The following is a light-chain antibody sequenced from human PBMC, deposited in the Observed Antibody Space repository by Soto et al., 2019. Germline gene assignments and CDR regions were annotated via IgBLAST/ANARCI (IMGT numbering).Light chain of an antibody. CDR2: AAS. CDR1: QSVSSYY. CDR3: QQYYNWPRT. V-gene: IGKV3-20*01. Sequence: EIVLTQSPGTLSLSPGERATLSCRASQSVSSYYLAWYQQKPGQAPRLLIYAASSRATGIPDRFSGGGSGAEFTLTISSLQPEDFAVYYCQQYYNWPRTFGQGTKVDIK. J-gene: IGKJ1*01.